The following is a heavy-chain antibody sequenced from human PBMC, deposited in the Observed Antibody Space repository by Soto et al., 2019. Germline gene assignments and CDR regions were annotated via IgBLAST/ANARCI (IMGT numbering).Heavy chain of an antibody. CDR2: ISDTGGST. J-gene: IGHJ6*02. Sequence: GGSLRLSCAASGFSFNKYAMHWVRQAPGTGLEYVSGISDTGGSTSHADSVKGRFTISRDNSKDTLFLQMNSLRPEDTAVYYCAKDTYCSSTSCYEDGYYCYGMDVWGQGTTVTVSS. D-gene: IGHD2-2*01. CDR1: GFSFNKYA. CDR3: AKDTYCSSTSCYEDGYYCYGMDV. V-gene: IGHV3-64D*06.